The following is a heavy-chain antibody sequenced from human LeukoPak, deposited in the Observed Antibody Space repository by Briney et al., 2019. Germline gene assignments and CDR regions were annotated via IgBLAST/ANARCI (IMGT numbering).Heavy chain of an antibody. J-gene: IGHJ4*02. CDR3: AIGGPDYYDSSGYYIDY. Sequence: SVKVSCKASGGTFSSYAISWVRQALGQGLEWMGRIIPIFGTANYAQKFQGRVTITTDESTSTAYMELSSLRSEDTAVYYCAIGGPDYYDSSGYYIDYWGQGTLVTVSS. V-gene: IGHV1-69*05. CDR2: IIPIFGTA. D-gene: IGHD3-22*01. CDR1: GGTFSSYA.